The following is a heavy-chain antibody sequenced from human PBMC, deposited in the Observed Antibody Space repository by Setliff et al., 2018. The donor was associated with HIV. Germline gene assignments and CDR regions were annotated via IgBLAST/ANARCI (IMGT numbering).Heavy chain of an antibody. D-gene: IGHD2-15*01. J-gene: IGHJ3*02. CDR3: AIRREVVAAATTRRGLDI. V-gene: IGHV1-8*02. CDR2: MNPNSGNT. Sequence: ASVKVSCKASGYAFSTYDINWVRQATGRGLEWMGWMNPNSGNTGYAQQFQGRITMTRNSSISTAYMDLSSLRSEDTAVYYCAIRREVVAAATTRRGLDICGQGTMVTVSS. CDR1: GYAFSTYD.